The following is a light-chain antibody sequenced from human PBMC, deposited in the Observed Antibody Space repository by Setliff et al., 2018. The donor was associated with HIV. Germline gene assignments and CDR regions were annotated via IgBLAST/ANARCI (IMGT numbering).Light chain of an antibody. Sequence: QSVLAQPPSASGTPGQRVTISCSGSSSNIGSNIVNWYQQLPGTAPKLLIYGNNQRPSGVPDRFSGSKSGTSASLAISGLQSEDEADYYCAAWDDNLNADVFGTGTKVTVL. V-gene: IGLV1-44*01. CDR3: AAWDDNLNADV. J-gene: IGLJ1*01. CDR2: GNN. CDR1: SSNIGSNI.